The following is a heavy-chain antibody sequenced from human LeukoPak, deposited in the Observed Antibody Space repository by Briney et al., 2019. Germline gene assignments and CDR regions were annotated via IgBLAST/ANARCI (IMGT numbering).Heavy chain of an antibody. CDR2: LYPSGTT. V-gene: IGHV4-4*07. J-gene: IGHJ4*02. Sequence: AETLSLTCTVSGVSISSFYWSWIRQPAGKGLEWIGRLYPSGTTSYIPSLKSRVTMSLDTSKNQFSLRLSSVTAADTAVYYCAREPMVRGVTHFDYWGQGTLVTVSS. D-gene: IGHD3-10*01. CDR3: AREPMVRGVTHFDY. CDR1: GVSISSFY.